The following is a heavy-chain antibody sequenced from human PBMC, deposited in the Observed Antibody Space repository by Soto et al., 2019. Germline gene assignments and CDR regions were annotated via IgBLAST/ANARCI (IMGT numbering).Heavy chain of an antibody. J-gene: IGHJ4*02. D-gene: IGHD3-9*01. CDR3: GRPSAVYDILTVYYRRGVFFDD. Sequence: SETLSLTCAVYGGSFSGYYWSWIRQPPGKGLEWIGEINHSGSTNYNPSLKSRVTISVDTSKNQFSLKLSSVTAADTAVYYCGRPSAVYDILTVYYRRGVFFDDWGQGTLVTVSS. CDR1: GGSFSGYY. CDR2: INHSGST. V-gene: IGHV4-34*01.